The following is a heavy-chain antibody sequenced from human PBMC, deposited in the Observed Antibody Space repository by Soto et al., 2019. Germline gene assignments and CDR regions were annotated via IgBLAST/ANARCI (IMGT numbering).Heavy chain of an antibody. CDR3: ARHEGYGDYVGY. V-gene: IGHV4-59*08. CDR2: IYYSGST. CDR1: GGSISSYY. Sequence: SLTCTVSGGSISSYYWSWIRQPPGKGLEWIGYIYYSGSTNYNPSLKSRVTISVDTSKNQFSLKLSSVTAADTAVYYCARHEGYGDYVGYWGQGTLVTVSS. D-gene: IGHD4-17*01. J-gene: IGHJ4*02.